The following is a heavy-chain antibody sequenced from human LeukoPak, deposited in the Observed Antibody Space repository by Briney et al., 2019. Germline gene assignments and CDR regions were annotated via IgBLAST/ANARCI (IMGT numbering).Heavy chain of an antibody. V-gene: IGHV4-4*07. CDR1: GGSISTYY. CDR2: VYRSGNT. D-gene: IGHD3-10*01. Sequence: KPSETLSLTCSVSGGSISTYYWSWIRQPAGKGLEWIGRVYRSGNTNYNPSLQSRVTMSVDTSKNQISLKLSSVTAADTAVYYCAATMVRGVHTHFDYWGQGTLVTVSS. J-gene: IGHJ4*02. CDR3: AATMVRGVHTHFDY.